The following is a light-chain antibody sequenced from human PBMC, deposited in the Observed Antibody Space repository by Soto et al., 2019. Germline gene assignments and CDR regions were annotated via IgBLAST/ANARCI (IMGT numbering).Light chain of an antibody. Sequence: ETVLTQSPATLSLSPGERATLSCRASQSVTTYLAWYQQKPGQAPRLLIYDVSNRATGIPARFSGSGSVTDFTLTISSLEPEDFAVYYCQQRSNWPPGYSFGQGTKLEIK. J-gene: IGKJ2*01. CDR3: QQRSNWPPGYS. V-gene: IGKV3-11*01. CDR2: DVS. CDR1: QSVTTY.